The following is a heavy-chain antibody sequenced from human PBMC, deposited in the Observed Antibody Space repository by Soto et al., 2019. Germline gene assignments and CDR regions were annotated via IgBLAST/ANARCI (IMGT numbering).Heavy chain of an antibody. CDR3: ARRLGYCSGGSCSSYYFDY. D-gene: IGHD2-15*01. CDR1: GYSFTSYW. V-gene: IGHV5-51*01. CDR2: IYPGDSDT. J-gene: IGHJ4*02. Sequence: LKISGKGSGYSFTSYWIGSVRQMPGKGLEWMGIIYPGDSDTRYSPSFQGQVTISADKSISTAYLQWSSLKASDTAMYYCARRLGYCSGGSCSSYYFDYWGQGTLVTVSS.